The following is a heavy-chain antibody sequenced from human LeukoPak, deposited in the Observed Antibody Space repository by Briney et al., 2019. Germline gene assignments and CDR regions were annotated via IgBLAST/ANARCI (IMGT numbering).Heavy chain of an antibody. D-gene: IGHD3-10*01. CDR3: ARVLRGIRGVIYFDY. CDR1: GGSISSYY. V-gene: IGHV4-59*01. Sequence: SETLSLTCTVSGGSISSYYWSWIRQPPGKGLEWIGYIYYSGSTNYNPSLKSRVTISVDTSKNQFSLKLSSVTAADTAVYYCARVLRGIRGVIYFDYWGQGTLVTVSS. J-gene: IGHJ4*02. CDR2: IYYSGST.